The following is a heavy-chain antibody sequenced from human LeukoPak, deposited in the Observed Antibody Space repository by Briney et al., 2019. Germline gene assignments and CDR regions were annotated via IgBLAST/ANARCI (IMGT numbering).Heavy chain of an antibody. J-gene: IGHJ5*02. Sequence: RPGGSLRLSCAASGFTLSSYSMNWVRQAPGKGLEWVSSISSSSSYIYYADSVKGRFTISRDNAKNSLYLQMNSLRAEDTAVYYCARGSSSWYGWFDPWGQGTLVTVSS. D-gene: IGHD6-13*01. CDR1: GFTLSSYS. V-gene: IGHV3-21*01. CDR2: ISSSSSYI. CDR3: ARGSSSWYGWFDP.